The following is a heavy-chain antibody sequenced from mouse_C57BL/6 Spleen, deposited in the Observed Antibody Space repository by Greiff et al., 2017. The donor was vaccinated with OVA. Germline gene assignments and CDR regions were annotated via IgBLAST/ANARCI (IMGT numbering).Heavy chain of an antibody. D-gene: IGHD2-3*01. CDR1: GYTFTDYE. CDR3: TIDGYYAY. CDR2: IDPDTGGT. V-gene: IGHV1-15*01. Sequence: QVQLQQSGAELVRPGASVTLSCKASGYTFTDYEMHWVKQTPVHGLEWIGAIDPDTGGTAYNQKFKGKTILTADNTSSKAYMELRSLTSEDSAVYYCTIDGYYAYWGQGTLVTVSA. J-gene: IGHJ3*01.